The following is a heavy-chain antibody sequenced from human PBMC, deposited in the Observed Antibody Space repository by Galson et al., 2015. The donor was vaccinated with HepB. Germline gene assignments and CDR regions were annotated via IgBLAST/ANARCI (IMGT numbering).Heavy chain of an antibody. J-gene: IGHJ4*02. Sequence: SLRLSCAASGFTFSSYGMHWVRQAPGKGLEWVAVISYDGSNKYYADSVKGRFTISRDNSKNTLYLQMNSLRADDTAVYYCASLRLAAAGTDLDYWGQGTLVTVSS. V-gene: IGHV3-30*03. CDR1: GFTFSSYG. D-gene: IGHD6-13*01. CDR3: ASLRLAAAGTDLDY. CDR2: ISYDGSNK.